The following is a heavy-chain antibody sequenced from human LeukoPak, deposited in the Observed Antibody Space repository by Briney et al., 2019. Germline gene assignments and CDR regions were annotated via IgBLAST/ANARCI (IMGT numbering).Heavy chain of an antibody. CDR1: GYTLTRNY. D-gene: IGHD2-8*01. Sequence: GASVKVSCKASGYTLTRNYMHWVRQAPGEGLEWMGIFNPNGGAATYAHRFEGRVTMTMDMSTSTFYMDVSSLKSEDTAVYYCTRDNGGFSRFDPWGQGTLVTVSS. CDR2: FNPNGGAA. V-gene: IGHV1-46*01. CDR3: TRDNGGFSRFDP. J-gene: IGHJ5*01.